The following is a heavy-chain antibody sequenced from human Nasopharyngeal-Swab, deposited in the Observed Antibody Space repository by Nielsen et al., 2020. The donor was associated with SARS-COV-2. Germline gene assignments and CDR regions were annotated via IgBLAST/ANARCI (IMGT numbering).Heavy chain of an antibody. CDR2: INPHSGDT. V-gene: IGHV1-2*06. D-gene: IGHD2-8*01. J-gene: IGHJ4*02. Sequence: ASVKVSCKASGYTFTDYYMHWVRQAPGEGLEYMGRINPHSGDTNFAQNFQGRVTMTRDTSIKTAYMELSSLRSDDTAVYYCARDDGDVPGVTGSGPPGGFWGQGTLVTVSS. CDR3: ARDDGDVPGVTGSGPPGGF. CDR1: GYTFTDYY.